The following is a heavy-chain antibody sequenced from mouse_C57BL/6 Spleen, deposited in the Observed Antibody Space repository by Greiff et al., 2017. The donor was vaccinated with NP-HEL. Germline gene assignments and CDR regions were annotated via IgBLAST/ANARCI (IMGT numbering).Heavy chain of an antibody. V-gene: IGHV1-50*01. J-gene: IGHJ1*03. CDR3: ARFGPLEYFDV. CDR1: GYTFTSYW. CDR2: IDPSGSYT. Sequence: QVQLQQPGAELVKPGASVKLSCKASGYTFTSYWMQWVKQRPGQGLEWIGEIDPSGSYTNYNQKFKGKATLTVDTSSSTAYMQLSSLTSEDSAVYYCARFGPLEYFDVWGKGTTVTVSS.